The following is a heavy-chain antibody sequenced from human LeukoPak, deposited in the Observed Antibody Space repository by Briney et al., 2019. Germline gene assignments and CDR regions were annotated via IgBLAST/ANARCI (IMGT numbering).Heavy chain of an antibody. Sequence: KPSETLSLTCTVSGGSISSYYWSWIRQPPGKGLEWIGYIYYSGSTNYNPSLKSRVTISVDTSKNQFSLKLSSVTAADTAVYYCARGGRSSSWYLRGNWFDPWGQGTLVTVSS. CDR3: ARGGRSSSWYLRGNWFDP. D-gene: IGHD6-13*01. CDR2: IYYSGST. J-gene: IGHJ5*02. V-gene: IGHV4-59*12. CDR1: GGSISSYY.